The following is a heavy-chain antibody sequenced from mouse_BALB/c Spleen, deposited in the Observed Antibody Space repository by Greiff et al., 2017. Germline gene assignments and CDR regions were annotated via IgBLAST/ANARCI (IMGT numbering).Heavy chain of an antibody. CDR3: TAFKFITTALYPMDY. J-gene: IGHJ4*01. V-gene: IGHV1S53*01. Sequence: PEQGLEWIGYISPGNGEIKYNEKFKGKATLTADKSSSNAYMQLNSLTSEDSAVYFCTAFKFITTALYPMDYWGQGTSVTVSS. D-gene: IGHD1-2*01. CDR2: ISPGNGEI.